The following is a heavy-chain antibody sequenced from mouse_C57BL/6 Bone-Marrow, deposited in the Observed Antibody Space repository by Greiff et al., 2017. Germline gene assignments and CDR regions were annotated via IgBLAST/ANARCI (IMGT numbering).Heavy chain of an antibody. Sequence: VQLQQSGAELVKPGASVKLSCMASGYIFTEYTIHWVKQRSGQGLEWIGWFYPGSGSIKYNERFKDKATLTADKSSNTVYMELSRLTSEDSAVYFCARHERYYDYEGYFDYWGQGTTLTVSS. CDR1: GYIFTEYT. V-gene: IGHV1-62-2*01. D-gene: IGHD2-4*01. J-gene: IGHJ2*01. CDR2: FYPGSGSI. CDR3: ARHERYYDYEGYFDY.